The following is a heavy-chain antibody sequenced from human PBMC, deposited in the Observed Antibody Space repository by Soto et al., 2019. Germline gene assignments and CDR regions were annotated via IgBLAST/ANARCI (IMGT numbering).Heavy chain of an antibody. V-gene: IGHV1-69*01. J-gene: IGHJ6*02. Sequence: QVQLVQSGAEVKKPGSSVKVSCKTSGVSFNNNGIGWVRQAPGHGLEWMGGVSPPFRTSNYARKFQGRISITADASAGTVNMEVRRLKSEDTAQSSCSRVLYYGSGSYSPYGMDVWGQGTTVTVSS. CDR1: GVSFNNNG. D-gene: IGHD3-10*01. CDR2: VSPPFRTS. CDR3: SRVLYYGSGSYSPYGMDV.